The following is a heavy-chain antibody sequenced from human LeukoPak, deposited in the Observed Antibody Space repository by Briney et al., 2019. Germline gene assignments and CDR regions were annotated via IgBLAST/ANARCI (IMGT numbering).Heavy chain of an antibody. CDR2: ISYDGSNK. Sequence: TGRSLRLSCAASGFTFSSYAMHWVRQAPGKGLEWVAVISYDGSNKYYADSVKGRFTISRDNSKNTLYLQMNSLRVEDTAVYYCASPREPEKFCSGGSCGAFDNWGQGTMVTVS. CDR1: GFTFSSYA. J-gene: IGHJ3*02. D-gene: IGHD2-15*01. CDR3: ASPREPEKFCSGGSCGAFDN. V-gene: IGHV3-30-3*01.